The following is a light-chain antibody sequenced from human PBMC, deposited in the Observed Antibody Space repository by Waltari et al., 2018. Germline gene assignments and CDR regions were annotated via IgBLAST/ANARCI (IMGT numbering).Light chain of an antibody. Sequence: QSVLTQPPSASATPGQRVTISCSGSSPNIGSNTVTRYHKLPGTAPKLLIYPHEERPAGVPDRFAGSKSGTSASLASSGLQSVEEADYYCAVCDDSLNGVVFGGGTKLSVL. V-gene: IGLV1-44*01. CDR3: AVCDDSLNGVV. J-gene: IGLJ2*01. CDR2: PHE. CDR1: SPNIGSNT.